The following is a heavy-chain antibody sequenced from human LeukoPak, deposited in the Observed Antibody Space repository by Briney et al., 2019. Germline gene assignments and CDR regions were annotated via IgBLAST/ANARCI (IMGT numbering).Heavy chain of an antibody. CDR3: AKSPGVNSAPFDP. J-gene: IGHJ5*02. Sequence: GRSLRLSCAAAGFTFDDYAMHWVRQAPGKGLERVSGISWNSGRIGYADSVKGRFTISRGNAKNSLYLQMNSLRAEDMALYYCAKSPGVNSAPFDPWGQGTLVTVSS. V-gene: IGHV3-9*03. CDR2: ISWNSGRI. CDR1: GFTFDDYA. D-gene: IGHD3-10*01.